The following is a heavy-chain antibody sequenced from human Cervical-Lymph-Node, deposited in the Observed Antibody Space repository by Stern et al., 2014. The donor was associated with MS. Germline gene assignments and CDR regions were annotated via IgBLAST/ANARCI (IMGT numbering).Heavy chain of an antibody. CDR3: ARAVAGSTEFDY. V-gene: IGHV4-39*02. CDR1: GGSISSSNYY. CDR2: IYYSGSN. Sequence: QVQLVESGPGLVKPSETLSLTCTVSGGSISSSNYYWGWIRQPPGKGLEWIGNIYYSGSNYCNPSLQRRLTISVDTSKNGFSLKLSSVPAADTAVYFCARAVAGSTEFDYWGQGTLVTVSS. J-gene: IGHJ4*02. D-gene: IGHD6-19*01.